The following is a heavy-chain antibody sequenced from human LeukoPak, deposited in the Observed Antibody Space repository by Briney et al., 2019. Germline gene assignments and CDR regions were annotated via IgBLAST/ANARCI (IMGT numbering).Heavy chain of an antibody. V-gene: IGHV3-48*03. Sequence: GGSLRLSCAASGFTFSGYEMNWVRQAPGRGLEWVLYISSSGNAVRYADSMKGRFTISRDNAKNSLYLQMNSPRAEDTAVYYCATGWPLHFDCWGQGTLVTVSS. D-gene: IGHD2-15*01. CDR3: ATGWPLHFDC. CDR2: ISSSGNAV. CDR1: GFTFSGYE. J-gene: IGHJ4*02.